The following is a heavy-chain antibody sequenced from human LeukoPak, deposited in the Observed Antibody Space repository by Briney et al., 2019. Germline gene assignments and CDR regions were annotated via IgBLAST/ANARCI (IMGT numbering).Heavy chain of an antibody. D-gene: IGHD6-13*01. CDR1: GFTFTRFW. J-gene: IGHJ4*02. CDR2: IKQDGSEK. CDR3: ARGNSSWYGDDC. Sequence: GGSLRLSCAASGFTFTRFWMSWVRQAPGKGLEWVANIKQDGSEKNYVDSVKGRFTISRDNAKNSLYLQMNSLRAEDTAVYYCARGNSSWYGDDCWGQGTLVTVSS. V-gene: IGHV3-7*01.